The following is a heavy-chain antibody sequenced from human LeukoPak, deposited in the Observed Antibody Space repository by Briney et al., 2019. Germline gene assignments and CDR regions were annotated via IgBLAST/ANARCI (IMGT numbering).Heavy chain of an antibody. CDR1: GGSFSGYY. J-gene: IGHJ5*02. CDR3: ARDGATGTTNYNWFDP. V-gene: IGHV4-34*01. Sequence: PSETPSLTCAVYGGSFSGYYWSWIRQPPGKGLEWIGEINHSGSTNYNPSLKSRVTISVDTSKNQFSLKLSSVTAADTAVYYCARDGATGTTNYNWFDPWGQGTLVTVSS. D-gene: IGHD1-1*01. CDR2: INHSGST.